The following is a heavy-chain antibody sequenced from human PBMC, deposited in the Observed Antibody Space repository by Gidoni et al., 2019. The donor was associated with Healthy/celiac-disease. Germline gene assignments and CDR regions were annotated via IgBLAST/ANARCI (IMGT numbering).Heavy chain of an antibody. CDR2: IWYEGSNK. V-gene: IGHV3-33*01. CDR3: ARSTQDGNYYYYYGMDV. CDR1: GFAFRHHG. D-gene: IGHD2-15*01. Sequence: QVQLVVAGGGVVQPGRSLRLSCAGSGFAFRHHGIHWVRHAPGTGLEWVAVIWYEGSNKYYADSVKGRFTLSRDYSKHTLYLQRNSLRAEDTAVYYCARSTQDGNYYYYYGMDVWGQGTTVTVSS. J-gene: IGHJ6*02.